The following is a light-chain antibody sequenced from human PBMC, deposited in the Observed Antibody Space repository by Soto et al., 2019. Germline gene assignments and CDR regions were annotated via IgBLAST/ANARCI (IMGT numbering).Light chain of an antibody. V-gene: IGKV3-20*01. CDR3: QQYGGSSWT. Sequence: EIVLPQSSGTLSLSPGESATISSSPSQSVSNNYLAWYQQKPGQAPRLLSYGASNRATGIPDRVSGSGAGTEFTLTITRLQPEDFEVYYCQQYGGSSWTFGQGTNVDIK. CDR2: GAS. CDR1: QSVSNNY. J-gene: IGKJ1*01.